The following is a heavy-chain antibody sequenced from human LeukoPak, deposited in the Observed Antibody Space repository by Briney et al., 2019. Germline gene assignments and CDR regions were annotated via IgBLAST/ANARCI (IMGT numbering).Heavy chain of an antibody. V-gene: IGHV3-7*01. J-gene: IGHJ4*02. Sequence: GGSLRLSCAASGFTFSSYWMSWVRQAPGKGLEWVANIKQDGSEKYYVDSVKGRFTISRDNAKNSLYLQMNSLRAEDTAVYYCARDELRYFDWLEEGFDYWGQGTLVTVSS. D-gene: IGHD3-9*01. CDR1: GFTFSSYW. CDR2: IKQDGSEK. CDR3: ARDELRYFDWLEEGFDY.